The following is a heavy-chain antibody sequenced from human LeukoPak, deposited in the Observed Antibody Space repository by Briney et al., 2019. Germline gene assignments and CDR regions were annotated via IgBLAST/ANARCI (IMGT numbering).Heavy chain of an antibody. CDR2: INHSGST. Sequence: SETLSLTCAVYGGSFSGYYWSWIRQPPGKGLEWIGEINHSGSTNYNPSLKSRVTISVDTSKNQFSLKLSSVTAADTAVYYCARTPDPNLLWFGESFPPYYFDYWGQGTLVTVSS. D-gene: IGHD3-10*01. J-gene: IGHJ4*02. CDR3: ARTPDPNLLWFGESFPPYYFDY. CDR1: GGSFSGYY. V-gene: IGHV4-34*01.